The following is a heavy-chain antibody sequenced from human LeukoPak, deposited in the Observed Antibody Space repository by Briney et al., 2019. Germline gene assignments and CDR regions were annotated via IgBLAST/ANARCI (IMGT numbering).Heavy chain of an antibody. CDR1: GFTFGRFS. Sequence: GGSLRLSCAASGFTFGRFSMHWVREAPGKGLVWVSRINSDGISTNYADSVKGRFTISRDNSKNTLYLQMNSLRAEDTAVYYCVQSGGMDVWGQGTTVTVSS. CDR2: INSDGIST. CDR3: VQSGGMDV. J-gene: IGHJ6*02. V-gene: IGHV3-74*01.